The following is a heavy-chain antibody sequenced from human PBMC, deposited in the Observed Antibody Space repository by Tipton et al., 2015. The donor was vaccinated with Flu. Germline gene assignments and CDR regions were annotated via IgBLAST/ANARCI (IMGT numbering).Heavy chain of an antibody. Sequence: FLRLSCAASGFTFSSYSMNWVRQAPGKGLEWVSSISSSSSYIYYADSVKGRFTISRDNAKNSLYLQMNSLRAEDTAVYYCARGLSGSYHPGIYWGQGTLVTVSS. CDR1: GFTFSSYS. V-gene: IGHV3-21*01. CDR2: ISSSSSYI. J-gene: IGHJ4*02. D-gene: IGHD1-26*01. CDR3: ARGLSGSYHPGIY.